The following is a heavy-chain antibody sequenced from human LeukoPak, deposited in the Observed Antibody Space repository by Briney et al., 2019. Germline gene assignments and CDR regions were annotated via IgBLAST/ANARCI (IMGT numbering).Heavy chain of an antibody. CDR1: GFTVSSNY. Sequence: GGSLRLSCAASGFTVSSNYMSWVRQAPGKGLDWVSVIYSGGNTYYADSVKGRFTISRDNSKNTLYLQMNSLRAEDTAVYYCASRPSGDYPYFDYWGQGTLVTVSS. V-gene: IGHV3-66*01. J-gene: IGHJ4*02. CDR3: ASRPSGDYPYFDY. CDR2: IYSGGNT. D-gene: IGHD4-17*01.